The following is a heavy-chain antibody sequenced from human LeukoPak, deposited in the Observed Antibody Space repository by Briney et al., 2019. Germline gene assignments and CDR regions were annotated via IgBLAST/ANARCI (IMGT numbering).Heavy chain of an antibody. V-gene: IGHV1-18*01. CDR1: GYFFPSYG. Sequence: GASVKVSCKTSGYFFPSYGISWVRQAPGQGLEWMGWVSAHNGNTNYHQKLQDRVTMTTDTSTTTAYMELRTLRSDDTAVYYCARAKWGVYGMDVWGQGTTVTVSS. J-gene: IGHJ6*02. D-gene: IGHD3-16*01. CDR2: VSAHNGNT. CDR3: ARAKWGVYGMDV.